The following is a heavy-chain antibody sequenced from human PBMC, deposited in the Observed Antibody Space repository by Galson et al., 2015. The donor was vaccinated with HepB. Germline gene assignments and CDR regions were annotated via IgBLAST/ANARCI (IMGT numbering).Heavy chain of an antibody. D-gene: IGHD2-15*01. CDR2: IWYDGSNK. V-gene: IGHV3-33*08. Sequence: SLRLSCAASGFTFSSYGMHWVRQAPGKGLEWVAVIWYDGSNKYYADSVKGRFTISRDNSKNTLYLQMNSLRAEDTAVYYCARDLVAAANGVYWGQGTLVTVSS. CDR1: GFTFSSYG. J-gene: IGHJ4*02. CDR3: ARDLVAAANGVY.